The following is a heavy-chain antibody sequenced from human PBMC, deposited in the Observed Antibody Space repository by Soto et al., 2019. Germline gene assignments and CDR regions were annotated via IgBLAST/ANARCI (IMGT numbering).Heavy chain of an antibody. J-gene: IGHJ6*03. CDR2: MNPNSGNT. Sequence: ASVKVSCKASGYTFTSYDINWVRQATGQGLEWMGWMNPNSGNTGYAQKFQGRVTMTRNTSISTAYMELSSLRSEDTAVYYCATGPYYDFWSGSYYYYYMDVWGKGTTVTVSS. CDR3: ATGPYYDFWSGSYYYYYMDV. D-gene: IGHD3-3*01. V-gene: IGHV1-8*01. CDR1: GYTFTSYD.